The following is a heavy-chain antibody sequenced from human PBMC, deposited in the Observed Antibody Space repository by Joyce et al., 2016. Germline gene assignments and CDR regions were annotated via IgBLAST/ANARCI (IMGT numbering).Heavy chain of an antibody. CDR2: IGSCESPI. J-gene: IGHJ6*03. CDR1: GFASFTDYY. D-gene: IGHD3-16*01. CDR3: ARDRVQWSFGAVSNHFYMDV. Sequence: QVQLVESGGGVAKPGGSLRLSCVASGFASFTDYYMSWIRQGPWKGLELVAYIGSCESPIYDADSVKGRFTVARDNSKNSLFLHMYNLRVEDSAVYYCARDRVQWSFGAVSNHFYMDVWGKGTAVAVAS. V-gene: IGHV3-11*04.